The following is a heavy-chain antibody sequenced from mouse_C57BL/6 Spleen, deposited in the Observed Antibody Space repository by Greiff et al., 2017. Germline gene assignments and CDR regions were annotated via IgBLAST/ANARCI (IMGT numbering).Heavy chain of an antibody. CDR1: GYSFTSYY. D-gene: IGHD1-1*01. Sequence: LQESGPELVKPGASVKISCKASGYSFTSYYIHWVKQRPAQGLEWIGWIYPGSGNTKYNEKFKGKATLTADTSSSTAYMQLSSLTSEDSAVYYCADYYGSGGYFDDWGTGTTVTVSS. CDR2: IYPGSGNT. J-gene: IGHJ1*03. V-gene: IGHV1-66*01. CDR3: ADYYGSGGYFDD.